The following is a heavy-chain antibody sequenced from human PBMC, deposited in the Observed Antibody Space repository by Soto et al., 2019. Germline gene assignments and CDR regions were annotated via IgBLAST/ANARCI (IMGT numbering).Heavy chain of an antibody. Sequence: PGGSLRLSCTASGFTFGDYAMSWFRQAPGKGLEWVGFIRSKAYGGTTEYVASVKGRFTISRDDSKSIAYLQMNSLKTEDTAVYYCTRDRLERPASEGVYYYYYGMDVWGQGTTVTVSS. CDR1: GFTFGDYA. CDR2: IRSKAYGGTT. V-gene: IGHV3-49*03. D-gene: IGHD1-1*01. CDR3: TRDRLERPASEGVYYYYYGMDV. J-gene: IGHJ6*02.